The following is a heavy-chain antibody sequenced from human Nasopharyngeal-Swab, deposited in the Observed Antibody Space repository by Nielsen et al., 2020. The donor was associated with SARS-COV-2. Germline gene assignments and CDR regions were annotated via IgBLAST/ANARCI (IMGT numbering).Heavy chain of an antibody. J-gene: IGHJ3*02. D-gene: IGHD3-9*01. CDR1: GFTFSSYA. CDR3: AKKLENILRYFDWLLDAFDI. CDR2: ISGSGGST. V-gene: IGHV3-23*01. Sequence: GESLRLSCAASGFTFSSYAMSWVRQAPGKGLEWVSAISGSGGSTYYADSVKGRFTISRDHSKNTLYLQMNSLRAEDTAVYYCAKKLENILRYFDWLLDAFDIWGQGTMATVSS.